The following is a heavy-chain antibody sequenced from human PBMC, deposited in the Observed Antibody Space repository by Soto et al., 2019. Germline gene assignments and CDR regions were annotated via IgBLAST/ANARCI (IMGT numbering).Heavy chain of an antibody. CDR1: GFTFSSYA. J-gene: IGHJ4*02. CDR3: AKGSLGIGDY. V-gene: IGHV3-23*01. CDR2: ISGSGGST. Sequence: EVQLLESGGGLVQPGGSLRLSCAASGFTFSSYAMSWVRQAPGKGLELVSAISGSGGSTYYADSVKGRFTISRDNTKNTLYLQMNSLSAEDTAVYSGAKGSLGIGDYWGKGTLVTVAS. D-gene: IGHD3-16*01.